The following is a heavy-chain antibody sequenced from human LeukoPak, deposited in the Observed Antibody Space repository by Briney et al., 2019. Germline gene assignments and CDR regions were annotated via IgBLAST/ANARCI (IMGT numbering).Heavy chain of an antibody. V-gene: IGHV4-39*01. J-gene: IGHJ4*02. CDR1: GNSISSSSYY. CDR3: ARIDILTGYFNY. Sequence: PSETLSLTCTVSGNSISSSSYYWGWIRQPPGKGLEWIGSIYYSGSTYYNPSLKSRVTISSDTSKNQFSLKLSSVTAADTAVYYCARIDILTGYFNYWGQGTLVTVSS. CDR2: IYYSGST. D-gene: IGHD3-9*01.